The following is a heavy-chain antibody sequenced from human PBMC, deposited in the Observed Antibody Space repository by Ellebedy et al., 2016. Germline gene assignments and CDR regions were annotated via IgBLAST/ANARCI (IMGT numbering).Heavy chain of an antibody. CDR2: IYYSGST. Sequence: SETLSLXCTVSGYSISSSSYYWGWIRQPPGKGLEWIGSIYYSGSTYYNPSLKSRVTISVDTSKNQFSLKLSSVTAADTAVYYCARGEDYVLLWFGEGGNWFNPWGQGTLVTVSS. D-gene: IGHD3-10*01. CDR1: GYSISSSSYY. CDR3: ARGEDYVLLWFGEGGNWFNP. V-gene: IGHV4-39*01. J-gene: IGHJ5*02.